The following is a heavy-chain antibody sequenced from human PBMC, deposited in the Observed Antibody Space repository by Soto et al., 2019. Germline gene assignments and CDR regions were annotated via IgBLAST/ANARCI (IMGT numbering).Heavy chain of an antibody. CDR3: TREGSAPYSSCGMDA. V-gene: IGHV1-18*01. CDR2: INTHNGNT. J-gene: IGHJ6*02. CDR1: GYTFTTYG. D-gene: IGHD6-19*01. Sequence: ASVKVSCKASGYTFTTYGISWVRQAPGQGLEWLGWINTHNGNTNYAQNLQGRVIMTADTSTSTAYMELRSLRSDDTAIYYCTREGSAPYSSCGMDAWGEGTTATVSS.